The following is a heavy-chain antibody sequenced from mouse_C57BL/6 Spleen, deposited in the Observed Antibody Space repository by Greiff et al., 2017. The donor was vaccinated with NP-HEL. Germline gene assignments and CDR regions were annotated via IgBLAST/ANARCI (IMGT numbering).Heavy chain of an antibody. CDR1: GYTFTSYW. D-gene: IGHD2-1*01. V-gene: IGHV1-69*01. CDR3: ARLGIYYGNLNAMDY. Sequence: QVQLQQPGAELVMPGASVKLSCKASGYTFTSYWMHWVKQRPGQGLEWIGEIDPSDSYTNYNQKFKGKSTLTVDKSSSTAYMQLSSLTSEDSAVYYCARLGIYYGNLNAMDYWGQGTSVTVSS. CDR2: IDPSDSYT. J-gene: IGHJ4*01.